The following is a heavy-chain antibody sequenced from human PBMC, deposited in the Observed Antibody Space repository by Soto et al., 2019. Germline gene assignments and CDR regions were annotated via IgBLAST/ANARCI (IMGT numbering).Heavy chain of an antibody. V-gene: IGHV4-34*01. CDR1: GGSFSGYY. J-gene: IGHJ6*02. CDR3: ARGGRRQLWLSSYYYGMDV. Sequence: SETLSLTCAVYGGSFSGYYWSWIRQPPGKGLEWIGEINHSGSTNYNPSLKSRVTISVDTSKNQFSLKLSSVTAADTAVYYCARGGRRQLWLSSYYYGMDVWGPGTTVTVSS. D-gene: IGHD5-18*01. CDR2: INHSGST.